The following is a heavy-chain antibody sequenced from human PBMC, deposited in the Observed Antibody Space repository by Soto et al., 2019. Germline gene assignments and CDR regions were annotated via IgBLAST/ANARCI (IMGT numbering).Heavy chain of an antibody. Sequence: EVQVVESGGGLIQPGGSPRLFCGGSGFLVSSGNMDWVRQAPRKGLEWVSIIHSTGDRTYYGDSVRGRFNSARDNSRNTVSLQMNSLRVEDTAVYYCATRGAWGQGTLVTVSS. CDR2: IHSTGDRT. J-gene: IGHJ5*02. CDR3: ATRGA. CDR1: GFLVSSGN. V-gene: IGHV3-53*01.